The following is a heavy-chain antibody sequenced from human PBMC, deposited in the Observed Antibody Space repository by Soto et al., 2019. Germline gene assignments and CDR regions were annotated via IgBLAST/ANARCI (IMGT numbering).Heavy chain of an antibody. Sequence: SETLSLTCAVSGGSVTSGSYYWSWIRQPPGKGLEWIGNIHFSGSTHYNSSLKSRVTISIDTSKNHFSLNVTSVTAADTAVYYCARESFGTSLFDYWGQGALVTVSS. V-gene: IGHV4-61*03. CDR1: GGSVTSGSYY. CDR3: ARESFGTSLFDY. CDR2: IHFSGST. J-gene: IGHJ4*02. D-gene: IGHD1-7*01.